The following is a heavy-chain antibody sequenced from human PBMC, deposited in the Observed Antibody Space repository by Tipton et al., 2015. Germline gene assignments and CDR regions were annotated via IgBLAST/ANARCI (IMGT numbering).Heavy chain of an antibody. D-gene: IGHD1-14*01. CDR3: ARATGAGHFDY. Sequence: TLSLTCTVSGGAITPHYWTWIRQPPGKGLEWIGYISYNRRTKYNPSLKSRVSISIDKSENQISMRLKSLTAADTAVYFCARATGAGHFDYWGQGTLVTVSS. CDR1: GGAITPHY. CDR2: ISYNRRT. J-gene: IGHJ4*02. V-gene: IGHV4-59*11.